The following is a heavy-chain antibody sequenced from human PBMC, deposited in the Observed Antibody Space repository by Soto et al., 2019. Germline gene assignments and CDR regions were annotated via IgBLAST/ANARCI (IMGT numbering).Heavy chain of an antibody. CDR1: GGSISSSSYY. J-gene: IGHJ3*02. V-gene: IGHV4-39*01. D-gene: IGHD3-10*01. Sequence: QLQLQESGPGLVKPSETLSLTCTVSGGSISSSSYYWGWIRQPPGKGLEWIGSIYYSGSTYYNPSLKSRVTISVDTSKNQFSLKLSSVTAADTAVYYCARHPVTMVRCPGRAFDIWGQGTMVTVSS. CDR2: IYYSGST. CDR3: ARHPVTMVRCPGRAFDI.